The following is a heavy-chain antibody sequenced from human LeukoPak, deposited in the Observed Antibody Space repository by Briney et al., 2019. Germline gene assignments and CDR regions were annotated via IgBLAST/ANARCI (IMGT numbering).Heavy chain of an antibody. CDR2: IIPLLGIA. CDR1: GGIFSSYT. J-gene: IGHJ4*02. Sequence: SVKVSCKASGGIFSSYTISWVRQAPGQGLEWMGRIIPLLGIANYAQKFQGRVTIIADKSTSTAYVELSSLRSEDTAVYYCARDDADSAYADGDYWGQGTLVTVSS. CDR3: ARDDADSAYADGDY. D-gene: IGHD5-12*01. V-gene: IGHV1-69*04.